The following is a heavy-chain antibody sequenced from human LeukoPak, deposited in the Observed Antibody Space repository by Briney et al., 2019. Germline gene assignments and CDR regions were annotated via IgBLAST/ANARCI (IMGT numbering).Heavy chain of an antibody. CDR1: GFTFSSYG. CDR3: ARTTGGHFDS. Sequence: GRSMRLSCAAAGFTFSSYGMHWVRLPPGKGLEWVAVVWYDGSDKYYADSVKGRFTVSRDNTKSTLYLQMNSLRAEDTAVYYCARTTGGHFDSWGQGTLVTVSS. D-gene: IGHD2-8*02. V-gene: IGHV3-33*01. CDR2: VWYDGSDK. J-gene: IGHJ4*02.